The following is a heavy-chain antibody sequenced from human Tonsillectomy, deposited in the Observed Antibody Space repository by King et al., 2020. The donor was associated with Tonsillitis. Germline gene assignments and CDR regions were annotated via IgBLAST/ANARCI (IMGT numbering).Heavy chain of an antibody. Sequence: VQLVESGGGLVQPGGSLRLSCAASGFTFSSYWMGWVRQAPGKGLAWVANIKQDGSETYYVDSVKGRFTISRDNAKNSLYLQMNSLRADDTAVYYCARGVVTGCGFFDYWGQRTLVTVSS. CDR1: GFTFSSYW. CDR3: ARGVVTGCGFFDY. J-gene: IGHJ4*02. CDR2: IKQDGSET. V-gene: IGHV3-7*03. D-gene: IGHD3-9*01.